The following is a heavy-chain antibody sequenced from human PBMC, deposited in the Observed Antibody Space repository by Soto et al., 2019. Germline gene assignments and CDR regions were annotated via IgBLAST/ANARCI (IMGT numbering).Heavy chain of an antibody. D-gene: IGHD5-12*01. Sequence: PSETLSLTCTVSGGSISSYYWSWIRQPPGKGLEWIGYIYYSGSTNYNPSLKSRVTISVDTSKNQFSLELSSVTAADTAVYYCATSQNGYDSVFDYWGQGTLVTVSS. CDR3: ATSQNGYDSVFDY. V-gene: IGHV4-59*08. J-gene: IGHJ4*02. CDR2: IYYSGST. CDR1: GGSISSYY.